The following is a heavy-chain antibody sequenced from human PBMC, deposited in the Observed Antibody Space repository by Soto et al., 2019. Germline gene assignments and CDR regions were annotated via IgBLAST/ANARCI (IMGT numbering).Heavy chain of an antibody. V-gene: IGHV3-23*01. J-gene: IGHJ5*01. Sequence: PGGSLRLSCAASGSSFSTYAMTWVRQAPGKGLEWVASILFGGDNTYYPVSVKGRFTISRDDSKITVSLQMNRVRGEDTAVYYCVKYWTGKDCRGGGCLASWGPGTLVTVSS. CDR1: GSSFSTYA. CDR3: VKYWTGKDCRGGGCLAS. D-gene: IGHD2-15*01. CDR2: ILFGGDNT.